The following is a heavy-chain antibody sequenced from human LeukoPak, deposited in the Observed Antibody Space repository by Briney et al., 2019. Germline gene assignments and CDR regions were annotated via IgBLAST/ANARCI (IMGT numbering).Heavy chain of an antibody. CDR1: GGSFSGYY. Sequence: PSETLSLTCAVYGGSFSGYYWSWIRQPPGKGLEWIGEINHSGSTNYNPSLKSRVAISVDTSKNQFSLKLRSVTAADTAVYYCARVPIAARPIDYWGQGALVTVSS. V-gene: IGHV4-34*01. J-gene: IGHJ4*02. CDR2: INHSGST. CDR3: ARVPIAARPIDY. D-gene: IGHD6-6*01.